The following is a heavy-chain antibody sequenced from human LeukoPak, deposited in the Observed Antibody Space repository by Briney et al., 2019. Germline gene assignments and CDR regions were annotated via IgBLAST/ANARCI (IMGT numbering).Heavy chain of an antibody. CDR1: GFTVSSNY. CDR3: ARSRRIVGKFDY. V-gene: IGHV3-53*01. Sequence: GGSLRLSCAASGFTVSSNYMSWVRQAPGKGLEWVSVIYSGGSTYYADSVKGRFTISRDNSKNTLYLQMNSLRAEGMAVYYCARSRRIVGKFDYWGQGTLVTVSS. J-gene: IGHJ4*02. CDR2: IYSGGST. D-gene: IGHD3-22*01.